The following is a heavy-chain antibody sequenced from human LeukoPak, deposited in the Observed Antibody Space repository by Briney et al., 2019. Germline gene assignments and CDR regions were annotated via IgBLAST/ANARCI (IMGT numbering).Heavy chain of an antibody. V-gene: IGHV4-30-2*01. J-gene: IGHJ6*02. CDR3: ARGRIPKDIVVVVASPSGMDV. CDR1: GGSISSGGYS. D-gene: IGHD2-15*01. Sequence: SQTLSLTCAVSGGSISSGGYSWSWIRQPPGKGLEWIGYIYHSGSTYYNPSLKSRVTISVDTSKNQFSLKLSSVTAADTAVYYCARGRIPKDIVVVVASPSGMDVWGQGTTVTVSS. CDR2: IYHSGST.